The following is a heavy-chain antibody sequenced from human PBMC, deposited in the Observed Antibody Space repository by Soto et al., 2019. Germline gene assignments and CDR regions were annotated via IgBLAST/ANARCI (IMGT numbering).Heavy chain of an antibody. CDR3: ARDNGIAGSFDP. J-gene: IGHJ5*02. CDR2: ISISSRTI. V-gene: IGHV3-48*02. D-gene: IGHD6-13*01. CDR1: GFTFRSYS. Sequence: GSLRLSCAASGFTFRSYSMNWVRQAPGKGLEWVSYISISSRTIYYADSVKGRFTISRDDAKNSLYLQMNSLRDEDTSVYYCARDNGIAGSFDPWGQGTLVTVSS.